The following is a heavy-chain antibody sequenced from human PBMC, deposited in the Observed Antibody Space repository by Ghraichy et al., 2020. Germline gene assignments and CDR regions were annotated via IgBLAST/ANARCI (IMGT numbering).Heavy chain of an antibody. CDR2: IYHSGRT. D-gene: IGHD4-23*01. CDR1: GFSISSGYY. V-gene: IGHV4-38-2*02. Sequence: SETLSLTCSVSGFSISSGYYWGWIRQSPGKGLEWSGSIYHSGRTYNNPPLKSRVTISVDTSKDQFSLKLFSVTAADTAVYYCARGPTVVTPDWYFDLCGPGTLVTVSS. CDR3: ARGPTVVTPDWYFDL. J-gene: IGHJ2*01.